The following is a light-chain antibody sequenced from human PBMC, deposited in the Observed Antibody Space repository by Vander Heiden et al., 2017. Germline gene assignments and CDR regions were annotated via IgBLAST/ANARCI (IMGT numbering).Light chain of an antibody. CDR2: LGS. CDR3: MQALQTPFT. Sequence: DSVMTQSPLSLPVTPGEPASISCMSSQSLLHSNGYNYLDWYLQKPGQSPQLLIYLGSNRASGVPDRFSGSGSGTDFTLKISRVEAEDVGVYYCMQALQTPFTFGPGTKVDIK. CDR1: QSLLHSNGYNY. V-gene: IGKV2-28*01. J-gene: IGKJ3*01.